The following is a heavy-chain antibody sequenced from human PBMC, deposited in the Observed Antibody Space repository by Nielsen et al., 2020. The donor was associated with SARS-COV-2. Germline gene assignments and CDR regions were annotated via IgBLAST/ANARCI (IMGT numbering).Heavy chain of an antibody. Sequence: GESLKISCAASGFTFSSYSMNWVRQAPGKGLEWVSSISSSSSYIYYADSVKGRFTISRDNPKNSLYLQMNSLRAEDTAVYYCAREDDSSGYTYGMDVWGQGTTVTVSS. CDR3: AREDDSSGYTYGMDV. D-gene: IGHD3-22*01. CDR1: GFTFSSYS. CDR2: ISSSSSYI. V-gene: IGHV3-21*01. J-gene: IGHJ6*02.